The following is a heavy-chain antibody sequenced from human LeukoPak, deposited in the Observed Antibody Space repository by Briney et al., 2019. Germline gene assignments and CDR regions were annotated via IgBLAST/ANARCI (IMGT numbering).Heavy chain of an antibody. Sequence: SETLSLTCTVSGDSISSSSYYWGWIRQPPGKGLEWIGSIDYSGSTYNNPSLKSRVTISVDTSKKQYSLNLSSVTAADTAVYYCASPARYCSSTSCYAYFDSWGQGTLVTVSS. D-gene: IGHD2-2*01. V-gene: IGHV4-39*01. CDR2: IDYSGST. CDR1: GDSISSSSYY. CDR3: ASPARYCSSTSCYAYFDS. J-gene: IGHJ4*02.